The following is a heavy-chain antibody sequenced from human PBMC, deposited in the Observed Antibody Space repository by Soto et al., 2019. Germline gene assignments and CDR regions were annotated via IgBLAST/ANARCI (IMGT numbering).Heavy chain of an antibody. CDR1: GFTFSSYG. J-gene: IGHJ4*02. V-gene: IGHV3-30*03. Sequence: QVQLVESGGGVVQPGRSLRLSCAASGFTFSSYGMHWVRQAPGKGLEWVAVISYDGSNKYYADSVKGRFTISRDNSKNTLYLQMNSLRAEDTAVYYWAHLIITGTPPGDYWGQGTLVTVSS. CDR2: ISYDGSNK. D-gene: IGHD1-20*01. CDR3: AHLIITGTPPGDY.